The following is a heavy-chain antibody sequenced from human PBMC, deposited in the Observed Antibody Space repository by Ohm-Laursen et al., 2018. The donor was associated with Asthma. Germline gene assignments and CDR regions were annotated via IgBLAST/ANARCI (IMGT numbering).Heavy chain of an antibody. CDR2: VYGDGSNT. J-gene: IGHJ4*02. CDR1: GFTFSTYW. CDR3: TRGGHYGSDFDY. V-gene: IGHV3-74*01. D-gene: IGHD4-17*01. Sequence: SLRLSCAASGFTFSTYWMHWVRQAPGKGLVWVSRVYGDGSNTIYADSVKGRFTISRDNAKSTLYLQMNSLRAEDTAVYYCTRGGHYGSDFDYWGQGTLVTVSS.